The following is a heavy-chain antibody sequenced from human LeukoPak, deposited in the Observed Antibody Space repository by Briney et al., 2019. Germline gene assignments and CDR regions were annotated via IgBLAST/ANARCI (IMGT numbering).Heavy chain of an antibody. D-gene: IGHD2-15*01. V-gene: IGHV4-59*01. CDR3: ARVGGSNYYYYGMDV. CDR2: IYYGENT. CDR1: GGSISSYY. Sequence: SETLSLTCTVSGGSISSYYWSWIRQPPGKGLEWIGYIYYGENTSYNPSLKSRVTMSVDTSMNQFSLKLSSVTAADTAVYYCARVGGSNYYYYGMDVWGQGTTVTVSS. J-gene: IGHJ6*02.